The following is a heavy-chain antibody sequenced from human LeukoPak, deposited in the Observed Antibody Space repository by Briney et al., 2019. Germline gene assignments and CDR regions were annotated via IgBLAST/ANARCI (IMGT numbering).Heavy chain of an antibody. D-gene: IGHD3-10*01. CDR1: GGSISSGSYY. CDR2: IYTSGST. Sequence: SETLSLACTVSGGSISSGSYYWSWLRQPAGKGLEWIGRIYTSGSTNYNPSLKSRVTISVDTSKNQFSLKLSSVTAADTAVYYCARGGYGGSTLNWFDPWGQGTLVTVSS. V-gene: IGHV4-61*02. CDR3: ARGGYGGSTLNWFDP. J-gene: IGHJ5*02.